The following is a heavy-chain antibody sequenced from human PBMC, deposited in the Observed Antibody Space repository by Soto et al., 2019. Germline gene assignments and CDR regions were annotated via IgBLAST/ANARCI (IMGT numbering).Heavy chain of an antibody. CDR3: ARVIGGPRGCSSPRCYIFDH. D-gene: IGHD2-2*02. V-gene: IGHV4-31*02. Sequence: SEALSLTCLLSGGSVSSGWPYCNWIRQNPGKGLEWSGFIFRRGTTTSSPSLRSRVTLSLHTATNQFSLKLSSVTAAEQALYYCARVIGGPRGCSSPRCYIFDHWGQGTLVTVSS. CDR1: GGSVSSGWPY. CDR2: IFRRGTT. J-gene: IGHJ4*02.